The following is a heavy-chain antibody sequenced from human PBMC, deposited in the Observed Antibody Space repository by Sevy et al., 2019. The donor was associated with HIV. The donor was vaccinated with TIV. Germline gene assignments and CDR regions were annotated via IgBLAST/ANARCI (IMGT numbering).Heavy chain of an antibody. CDR1: GDSINNNRW. J-gene: IGHJ4*02. CDR2: IFRTGKA. Sequence: SETLSLTCSLSGDSINNNRWWSWVRQPPGQGLEWIGEIFRTGKANYNASLESRVTISVDPSNNQIYLRLTSVTAADTAFYYCARHMTTTGTRCFDYWGQGALVTVSS. V-gene: IGHV4-4*02. CDR3: ARHMTTTGTRCFDY. D-gene: IGHD1-1*01.